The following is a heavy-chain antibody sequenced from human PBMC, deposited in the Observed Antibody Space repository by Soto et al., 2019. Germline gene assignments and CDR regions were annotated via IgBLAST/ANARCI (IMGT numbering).Heavy chain of an antibody. D-gene: IGHD5-18*01. CDR3: ASWRGVYSYGLGAFDI. J-gene: IGHJ3*02. CDR2: ISAYNGNT. V-gene: IGHV1-18*01. CDR1: GYTFTSYG. Sequence: ASVKVSCKASGYTFTSYGISWVRQAPGQGLEWMGWISAYNGNTNYAQKLQGRVTMTTDTSTSTAYMELRSLRSDDTAVYYFASWRGVYSYGLGAFDIWGQGTMVTVSS.